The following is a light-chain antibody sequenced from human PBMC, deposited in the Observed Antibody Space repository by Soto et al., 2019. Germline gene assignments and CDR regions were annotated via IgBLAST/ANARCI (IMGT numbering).Light chain of an antibody. V-gene: IGKV1-9*01. CDR3: QQLNSYLPLT. J-gene: IGKJ4*01. CDR1: QGISSY. Sequence: IQLTQSPSFLSASVGDRVTITCRASQGISSYLAWYQQKPGKAPKLLIYAASTLQSGVPSGFSGSGSGTEFTLTISSLQPEDFATYYCQQLNSYLPLTFGGGTKVDIK. CDR2: AAS.